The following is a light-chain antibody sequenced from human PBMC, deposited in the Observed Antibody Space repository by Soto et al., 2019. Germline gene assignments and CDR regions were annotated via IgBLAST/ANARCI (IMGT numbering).Light chain of an antibody. CDR2: GAS. Sequence: EIVMTQSPATLSVSPGERATLSCRASQSVRSNLAWYQQKPGQSPRLLIYGASTRATGIPARFSGSGSGTDFTLTISYLEPEDFAVYYCLQRSDWPITFGQGTRLEI. V-gene: IGKV3-11*01. CDR3: LQRSDWPIT. J-gene: IGKJ5*01. CDR1: QSVRSN.